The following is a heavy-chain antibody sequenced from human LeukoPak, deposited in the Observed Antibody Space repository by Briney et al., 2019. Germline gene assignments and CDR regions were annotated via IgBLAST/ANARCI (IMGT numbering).Heavy chain of an antibody. V-gene: IGHV4-59*01. D-gene: IGHD3-10*01. CDR1: GGSISSYY. CDR3: ARAGGFGELLSHFDY. J-gene: IGHJ4*02. Sequence: SETLSLTCTVSGGSISSYYWSWIRQPPGKGLEWIGYIYYSGSTNYNPSLKSRVTISVDTSKNQFSLKLSSVTAADTAVYCCARAGGFGELLSHFDYWGQGTLVTVSS. CDR2: IYYSGST.